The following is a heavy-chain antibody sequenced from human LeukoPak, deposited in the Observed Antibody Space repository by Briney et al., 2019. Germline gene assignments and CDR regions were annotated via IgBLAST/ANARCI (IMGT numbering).Heavy chain of an antibody. CDR3: AKDFGELASYYMDV. D-gene: IGHD3-10*01. J-gene: IGHJ6*03. CDR2: INSDGSST. CDR1: GFTFSRYW. Sequence: PGGSLRLSCAASGFTFSRYWMHWVRQARGKGLVWVSRINSDGSSTSYADSVRGRFTISRDNAKNTLYLQMNSLRAGDTAVYYCAKDFGELASYYMDVWGKGTTVTVSS. V-gene: IGHV3-74*01.